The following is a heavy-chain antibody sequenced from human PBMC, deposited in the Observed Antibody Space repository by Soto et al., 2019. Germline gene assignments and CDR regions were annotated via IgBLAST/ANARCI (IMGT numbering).Heavy chain of an antibody. Sequence: TLSLTCAVSGGSISSSNWWSWVRQPPGKGLEWIGEIYHSGSTNYNPSLKSRVTISVDKSKNQFSLKLSSVTAADTAVYYCARSFSYSSSSKGPGGMDVWGQGTTVTVSS. CDR1: GGSISSSNW. D-gene: IGHD6-6*01. CDR2: IYHSGST. V-gene: IGHV4-4*02. CDR3: ARSFSYSSSSKGPGGMDV. J-gene: IGHJ6*02.